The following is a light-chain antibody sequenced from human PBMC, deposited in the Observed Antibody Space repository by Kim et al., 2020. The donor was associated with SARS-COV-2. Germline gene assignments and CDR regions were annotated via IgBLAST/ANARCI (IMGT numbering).Light chain of an antibody. V-gene: IGLV4-69*01. Sequence: SVKLTCILSTGQSNYAIAWLQQQPGKGPRYLMRLYSDGRHTKGDGIPARFSGSTSGSEYSLTISSLQSEDEADYYCQTWGSGIGVFGGGTQLTVL. CDR2: LYSDGRH. CDR3: QTWGSGIGV. CDR1: TGQSNYA. J-gene: IGLJ2*01.